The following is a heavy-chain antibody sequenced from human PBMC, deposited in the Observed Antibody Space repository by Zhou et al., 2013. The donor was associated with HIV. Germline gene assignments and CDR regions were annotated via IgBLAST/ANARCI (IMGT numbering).Heavy chain of an antibody. CDR1: GGTFSSYI. Sequence: QVHLVQSGAEMKKPGSSVKVSCKASGGTFSSYIINWVRQAPGQGLEWMGRIIPIFGTANYAQTFQDRVTITADKSTSTAYMQLSSLRSEDTAVYYCARKGSGSWDYWGQGTLVTVSS. CDR3: ARKGSGSWDY. V-gene: IGHV1-69*08. D-gene: IGHD3-10*01. CDR2: IIPIFGTA. J-gene: IGHJ4*02.